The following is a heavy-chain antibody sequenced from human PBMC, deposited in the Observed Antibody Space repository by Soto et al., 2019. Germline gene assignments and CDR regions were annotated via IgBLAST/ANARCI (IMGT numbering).Heavy chain of an antibody. CDR3: AREGVAPYYYYDMDV. J-gene: IGHJ6*02. CDR2: ISSYNGDT. Sequence: ASVKVSCKASGYTFTRSGISWVRQAPGQGPEWMGWISSYNGDTNYAQTFQGRVTMTTDTSTSTAYMELRSLRSDDTAFYYCAREGVAPYYYYDMDVWGQGTTVTVSS. V-gene: IGHV1-18*01. D-gene: IGHD5-12*01. CDR1: GYTFTRSG.